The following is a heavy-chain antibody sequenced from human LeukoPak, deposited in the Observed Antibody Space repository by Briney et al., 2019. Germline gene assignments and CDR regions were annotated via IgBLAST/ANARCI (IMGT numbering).Heavy chain of an antibody. J-gene: IGHJ4*02. CDR3: ARSVVVVPAAPPEYYFDY. CDR2: IYYSGST. V-gene: IGHV4-61*08. D-gene: IGHD2-2*01. Sequence: SETLSLTCTVSGGSISSGGYYWSWIRQPPGKGLEWIGYIYYSGSTNYNPSLKSRVTISVDTSKNQLSLKLSSVTAADTAVYYCARSVVVVPAAPPEYYFDYWGQGTLVTVSS. CDR1: GGSISSGGYY.